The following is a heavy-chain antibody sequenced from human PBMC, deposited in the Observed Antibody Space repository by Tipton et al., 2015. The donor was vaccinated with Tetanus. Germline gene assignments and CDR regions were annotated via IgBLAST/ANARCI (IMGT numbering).Heavy chain of an antibody. Sequence: QLVQSGAEVKKPGESLKISCKGSGYSFTSYWIGWVRQMPGKGLEWTGIIYPGDSDTRYSPSFQGQVTISADKSISTAYLQWSSLKASDTAMYYCARHAGATVYYYYMDVWGKGTTVTVSS. V-gene: IGHV5-51*01. CDR2: IYPGDSDT. J-gene: IGHJ6*03. CDR3: ARHAGATVYYYYMDV. CDR1: GYSFTSYW. D-gene: IGHD1-26*01.